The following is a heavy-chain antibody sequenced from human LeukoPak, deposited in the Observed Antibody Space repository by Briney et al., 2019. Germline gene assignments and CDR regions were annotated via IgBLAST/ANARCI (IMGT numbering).Heavy chain of an antibody. J-gene: IGHJ4*02. D-gene: IGHD3-22*01. CDR1: TSTFSSYS. Sequence: GGSLRLSCAASTSTFSSYSMNWVRQAPGKGLEWVSSISSSSRYIYYADSMTGRFISSRDNAKNSLYLQMNSLRAEDTAVYYCASRTYYYDSSGSALDYWGQGTLVTVSS. CDR3: ASRTYYYDSSGSALDY. CDR2: ISSSSRYI. V-gene: IGHV3-21*01.